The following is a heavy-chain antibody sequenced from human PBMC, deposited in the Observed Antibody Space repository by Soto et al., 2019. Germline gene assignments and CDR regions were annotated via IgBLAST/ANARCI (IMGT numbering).Heavy chain of an antibody. J-gene: IGHJ5*02. D-gene: IGHD3-3*01. V-gene: IGHV1-2*02. CDR1: GYTFTGYF. CDR2: INPNSVAT. Sequence: GASVKVSCKASGYTFTGYFMHWVRQAPGQGLEWMGWINPNSVATKYAQKFQGRVTLSRDTSIRTAYMELSGLRSDDTAVYYCARGGGTILAPLPWGQGTLVTVSS. CDR3: ARGGGTILAPLP.